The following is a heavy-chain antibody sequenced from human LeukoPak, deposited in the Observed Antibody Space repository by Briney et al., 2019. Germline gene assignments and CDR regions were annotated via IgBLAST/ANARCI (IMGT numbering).Heavy chain of an antibody. CDR3: ARAAEDGLDY. CDR1: GGSLSSGGYS. Sequence: SQTLSLTCAVSGGSLSSGGYSWSWIRQPPGTGLEWIGYIYHSGSTYYNPSLKSRVTISVDRSKNQFSLKLSSVTAADTAVYCCARAAEDGLDYWGQGTLVTVSS. D-gene: IGHD2-15*01. CDR2: IYHSGST. J-gene: IGHJ4*02. V-gene: IGHV4-30-2*01.